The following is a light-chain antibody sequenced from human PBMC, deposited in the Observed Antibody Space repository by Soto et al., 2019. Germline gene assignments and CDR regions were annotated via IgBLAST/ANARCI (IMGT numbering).Light chain of an antibody. J-gene: IGKJ1*01. CDR2: GAS. Sequence: EIVMTQSPATLSVSPGXRATLSCRASQSVSSNLAWYQQKPGQAPRLLIYGASTRATGIPARFRGSGSGTDFTLTISSPQSEDFAVYYCQQYNDWQVTFGQGTKVDIK. CDR1: QSVSSN. CDR3: QQYNDWQVT. V-gene: IGKV3-15*01.